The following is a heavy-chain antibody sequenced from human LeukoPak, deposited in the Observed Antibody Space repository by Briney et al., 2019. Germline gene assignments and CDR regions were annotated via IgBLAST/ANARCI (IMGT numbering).Heavy chain of an antibody. J-gene: IGHJ6*02. CDR3: ARVNGGSGSNYYYYYGMDV. D-gene: IGHD3-10*01. CDR1: GGSISSSSYY. V-gene: IGHV4-39*07. CDR2: IYYSGST. Sequence: SETLSLTCTVSGGSISSSSYYWGWIRQPPGKGLEWIGSIYYSGSTYYNPSLKSRVTIPVDTSKNQFSLKLSSVTAADTAVYYCARVNGGSGSNYYYYYGMDVWGQGTTVTVSS.